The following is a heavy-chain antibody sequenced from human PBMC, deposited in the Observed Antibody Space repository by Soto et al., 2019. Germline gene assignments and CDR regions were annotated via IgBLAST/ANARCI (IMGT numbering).Heavy chain of an antibody. J-gene: IGHJ6*02. V-gene: IGHV3-9*01. D-gene: IGHD3-10*01. CDR1: CLTFYDYD. CDR2: ISWNSGSI. CDR3: ANFELVGEYYYYGMDV. Sequence: PAGSLKLSSASSCLTFYDYDMHRVLQTTGKGLEWVSGISWNSGSIGYADSVKVRFTISRDNAKNSLYLQMNSLRAEDTALYYCANFELVGEYYYYGMDVWGQGTTGTVSS.